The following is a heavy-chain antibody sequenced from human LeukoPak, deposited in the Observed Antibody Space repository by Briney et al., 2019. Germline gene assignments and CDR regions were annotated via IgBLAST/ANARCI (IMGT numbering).Heavy chain of an antibody. CDR1: GGSISSSSYY. D-gene: IGHD4-23*01. J-gene: IGHJ3*01. Sequence: SETLSLTCTVSGGSISSSSYYWGWIRQPPGKGLEWIGTIYYSGSTYYNPSLKSRLIISVDTSKNQFSLRLSSVTAADTAMYYCAGIDNGGRGDAFDVWGQGTMVTVSS. V-gene: IGHV4-39*07. CDR3: AGIDNGGRGDAFDV. CDR2: IYYSGST.